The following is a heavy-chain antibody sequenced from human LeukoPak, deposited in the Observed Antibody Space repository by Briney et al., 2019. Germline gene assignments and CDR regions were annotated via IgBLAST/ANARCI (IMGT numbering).Heavy chain of an antibody. CDR3: ARMGQQLADY. Sequence: SETLSLTCTVSDGSISGFYWSWIRQPPGKGLEWIGYIHYRGSPSYDPALKSRVTISVDTPKSQFSLKLNSVTAADTAVYYCARMGQQLADYWGQGTLVTVST. CDR1: DGSISGFY. J-gene: IGHJ4*02. V-gene: IGHV4-59*01. D-gene: IGHD6-13*01. CDR2: IHYRGSP.